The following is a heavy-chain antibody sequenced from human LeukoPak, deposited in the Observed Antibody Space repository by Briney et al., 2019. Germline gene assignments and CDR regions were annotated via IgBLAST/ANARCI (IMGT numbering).Heavy chain of an antibody. CDR1: GFIFRSYW. CDR2: IYQDGSEK. Sequence: GGSLRLSCEASGFIFRSYWMSWVRQAPGKGLEWVANIYQDGSEKYYVDSVKGRFTISRDNAKNSLYLQMNSLRAEDTAVYYCARGSPVLLWFGELPMGHDYWGQGTLVTVSS. D-gene: IGHD3-10*01. J-gene: IGHJ4*02. V-gene: IGHV3-7*01. CDR3: ARGSPVLLWFGELPMGHDY.